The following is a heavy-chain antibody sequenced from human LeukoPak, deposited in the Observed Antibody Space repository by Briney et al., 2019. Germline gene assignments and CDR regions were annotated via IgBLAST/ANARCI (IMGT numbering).Heavy chain of an antibody. V-gene: IGHV1-2*02. CDR2: INPNSGGT. J-gene: IGHJ4*02. CDR1: GYTFTGYY. CDR3: ARRGIAVAGLDY. Sequence: ASVKVSCKTSGYTFTGYYMHWVRQAPGQGLEWMGWINPNSGGTNYAQKFQGRVTMTRDTSISTAYMELSRLRSDDTAVYYCARRGIAVAGLDYWGQGTLVTVSS. D-gene: IGHD6-19*01.